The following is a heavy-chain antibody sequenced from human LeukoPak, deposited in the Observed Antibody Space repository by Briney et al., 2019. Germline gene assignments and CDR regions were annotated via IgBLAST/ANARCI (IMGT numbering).Heavy chain of an antibody. Sequence: PGGSLRLSCEASVFTFSAYAMTCVRQAPGKGLEWVSSIGSDGKTHYSESVKGRFAISRDNSKSMLFLQLNSLRAEDTALYYCARDLHYYVAMDVCGQGTTVTVSS. CDR2: IGSDGKT. V-gene: IGHV3-23*01. J-gene: IGHJ6*02. CDR3: ARDLHYYVAMDV. D-gene: IGHD3-10*02. CDR1: VFTFSAYA.